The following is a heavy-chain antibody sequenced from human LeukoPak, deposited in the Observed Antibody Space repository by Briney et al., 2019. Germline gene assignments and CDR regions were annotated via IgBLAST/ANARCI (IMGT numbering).Heavy chain of an antibody. Sequence: SETLSLTCTVSGGSISSYYWNWIRQPPGKGLEWIGYIYYSGSTNYNSSLKSRVIISVDTSKNQFSLKLSSVTAADTAVYYCATHSPEWRYSGYYNYYYIDVWGKGTTVTVSS. J-gene: IGHJ6*03. V-gene: IGHV4-59*01. CDR1: GGSISSYY. CDR2: IYYSGST. CDR3: ATHSPEWRYSGYYNYYYIDV. D-gene: IGHD5-12*01.